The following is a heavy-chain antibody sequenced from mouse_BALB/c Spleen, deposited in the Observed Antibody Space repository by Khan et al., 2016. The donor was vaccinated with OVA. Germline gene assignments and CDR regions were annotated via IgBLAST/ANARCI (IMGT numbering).Heavy chain of an antibody. CDR1: GYTFTSYW. J-gene: IGHJ2*01. CDR2: IYPGNSDI. D-gene: IGHD2-1*01. Sequence: VRLQQSGTVLARPGASVKMSCKASGYTFTSYWMHWVKQRPGQGLEWIGAIYPGNSDINYNQKFKGKAKLTAVTSTSTAYMELNSLANEDSAVYYCTRNGFGNYESWDYWGRGTTLTVAS. CDR3: TRNGFGNYESWDY. V-gene: IGHV1-5*01.